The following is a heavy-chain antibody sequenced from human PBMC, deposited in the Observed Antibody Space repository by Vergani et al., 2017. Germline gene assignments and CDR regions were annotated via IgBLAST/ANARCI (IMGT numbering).Heavy chain of an antibody. CDR2: IWDDGSKE. J-gene: IGHJ6*03. Sequence: QVQLEESGGGVVQPGRSLRLSCAGSGFTLSSHAMHWVRQAPGKGLEWVAFIWDDGSKEYYADSVKGRFTISRDNSKNTLYLQMNNLRAADTAVYYCARSGYCAHGVCYMTYYYYMGVWGKGTAVTVSS. V-gene: IGHV3-33*01. CDR1: GFTLSSHA. D-gene: IGHD2-8*01. CDR3: ARSGYCAHGVCYMTYYYYMGV.